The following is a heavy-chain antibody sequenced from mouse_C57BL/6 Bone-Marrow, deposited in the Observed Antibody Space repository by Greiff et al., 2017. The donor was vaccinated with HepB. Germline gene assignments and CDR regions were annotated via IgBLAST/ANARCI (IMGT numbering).Heavy chain of an antibody. CDR2: ISDGGSYT. Sequence: DVQLVESGGGLVKPGGSLKLSCAASGFTFSSYAMSWVRQTPGKRLEWVATISDGGSYTYYPDNVKGRFTITRDNAKNNLYLQMSHLKSEDTAMYYCARDDYYGSSWFAYWGQGTLVTVSA. CDR1: GFTFSSYA. D-gene: IGHD1-1*01. CDR3: ARDDYYGSSWFAY. J-gene: IGHJ3*01. V-gene: IGHV5-4*01.